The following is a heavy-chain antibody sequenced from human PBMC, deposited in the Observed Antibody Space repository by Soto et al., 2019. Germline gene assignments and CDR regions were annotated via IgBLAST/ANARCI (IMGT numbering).Heavy chain of an antibody. J-gene: IGHJ4*02. V-gene: IGHV4-34*01. CDR3: ARGRGAAGHEPGAY. Sequence: SETLSLTCAVYGGSFSGYYWSWIRQPPGKGLEWIGEINHSGSTNYNPSLKSRVTISVDTSKNQFSLKLSSVTAADTAVYYCARGRGAAGHEPGAYWGQGTLVTVSS. D-gene: IGHD6-13*01. CDR2: INHSGST. CDR1: GGSFSGYY.